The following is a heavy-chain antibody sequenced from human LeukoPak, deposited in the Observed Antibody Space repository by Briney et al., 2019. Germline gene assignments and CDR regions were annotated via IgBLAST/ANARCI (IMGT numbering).Heavy chain of an antibody. CDR2: INHSGST. J-gene: IGHJ4*02. CDR1: GGSFSGYY. D-gene: IGHD6-19*01. V-gene: IGHV4-34*01. CDR3: AREEQWLAIDY. Sequence: SETLSLTCAVYGGSFSGYYWSWIRQPPGKGLEWIGEINHSGSTNYNPSLKSRVTISVDTSKNQFSLKLSSVTAADTAVYYCAREEQWLAIDYWGQGTLVTVSS.